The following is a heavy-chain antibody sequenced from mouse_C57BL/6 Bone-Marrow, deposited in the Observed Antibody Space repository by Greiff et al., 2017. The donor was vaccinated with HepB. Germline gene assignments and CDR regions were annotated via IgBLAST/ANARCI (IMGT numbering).Heavy chain of an antibody. J-gene: IGHJ4*01. CDR3: ARQDPFYYAMDY. CDR1: GFTFSSFG. V-gene: IGHV5-17*02. Sequence: SGGGLVQPGGSRKLSCAASGFTFSSFGIHWVRQAPEKGLEWVAYISSGSSAIYYADTVKGRFTISRDNPKNTLFLQMTSLRSEDTAMYYCARQDPFYYAMDYWGQGTSVTVSS. CDR2: ISSGSSAI.